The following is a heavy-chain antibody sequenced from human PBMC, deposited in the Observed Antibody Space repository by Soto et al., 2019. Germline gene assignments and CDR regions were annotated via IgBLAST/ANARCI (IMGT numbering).Heavy chain of an antibody. CDR2: IDPSDSYT. CDR1: GYSFTSYW. CDR3: ARHGGDCSSTSCPAHTYGMDV. V-gene: IGHV5-10-1*01. D-gene: IGHD2-2*01. J-gene: IGHJ6*02. Sequence: GASLKISCKGSGYSFTSYWISWVRQMPGKGLEWMGRIDPSDSYTNYSPSFQGNVTISADKSISTAYLQWSSLKASDTAMYYCARHGGDCSSTSCPAHTYGMDVWGQGTTVTVSS.